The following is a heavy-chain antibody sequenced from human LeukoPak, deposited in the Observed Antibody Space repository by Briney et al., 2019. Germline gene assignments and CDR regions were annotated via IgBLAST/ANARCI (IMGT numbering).Heavy chain of an antibody. CDR3: ARDLLKYCSSTSCYTSAFDI. CDR1: GFKFSDYG. D-gene: IGHD2-2*02. Sequence: PGGSLRLSCAASGFKFSDYGMNWVRQAPGSGLEWVSSIGSSGSDIYYADSVKGRFTISRDNSKNTLYLQMNSLRAEDTAVYYCARDLLKYCSSTSCYTSAFDIWGQGTMVTVSS. J-gene: IGHJ3*02. CDR2: IGSSGSDI. V-gene: IGHV3-21*01.